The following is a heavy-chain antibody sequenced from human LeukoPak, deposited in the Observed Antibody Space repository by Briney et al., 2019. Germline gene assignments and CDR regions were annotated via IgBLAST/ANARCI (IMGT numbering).Heavy chain of an antibody. J-gene: IGHJ4*02. Sequence: ASVKVSCKASGYTFTSYYMHWVRQAPGQGLEWMGIINPSGGSTSYAQKFQGRVTMTTDTSTSTAYMELRSLRSDDTAVYYCARSGYDILTGYYSFDYWGQGTLVTVSS. CDR3: ARSGYDILTGYYSFDY. CDR1: GYTFTSYY. V-gene: IGHV1-46*01. D-gene: IGHD3-9*01. CDR2: INPSGGST.